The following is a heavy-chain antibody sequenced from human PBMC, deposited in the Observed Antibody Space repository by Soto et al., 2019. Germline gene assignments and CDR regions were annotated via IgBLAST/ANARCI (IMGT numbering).Heavy chain of an antibody. J-gene: IGHJ4*02. CDR2: ITSSGGTT. CDR3: AKDRPNYYDSRGACYRPGGDF. CDR1: GFTFSTYA. D-gene: IGHD3-22*01. V-gene: IGHV3-23*01. Sequence: EVQLLESGGGLVQPGGSLRLSCAASGFTFSTYAMSWDRQAPGRGLEWVSSITSSGGTTYYADSVKGRFTIYRDNTKNTRYLQVSSLRAEDTAKYHCAKDRPNYYDSRGACYRPGGDFWGQGTLVTVSS.